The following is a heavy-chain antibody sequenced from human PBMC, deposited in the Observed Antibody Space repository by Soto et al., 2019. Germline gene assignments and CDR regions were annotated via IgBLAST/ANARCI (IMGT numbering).Heavy chain of an antibody. J-gene: IGHJ4*02. D-gene: IGHD1-1*01. CDR3: ARGRYGDY. Sequence: QVHLVQSGAEVKKPGASVKVSCQGSGYAFTTYVITWVRQAPGQGLEWMGWISAHNGNTNYAQKLQGRVTVTRDTSPSTAYMELRSLRYDDTAVYYCARGRYGDYWGQGALVTVFS. CDR1: GYAFTTYV. CDR2: ISAHNGNT. V-gene: IGHV1-18*01.